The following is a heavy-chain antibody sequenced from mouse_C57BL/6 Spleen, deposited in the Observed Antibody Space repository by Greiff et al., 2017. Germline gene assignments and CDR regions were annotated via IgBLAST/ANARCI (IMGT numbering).Heavy chain of an antibody. CDR3: ASLDSSGYRYYAMDY. J-gene: IGHJ4*01. D-gene: IGHD3-2*02. CDR1: GFTFSSYG. Sequence: EVKLQESGGDLVKPGGSLKLSCAASGFTFSSYGMSWVRQTPDKRLEWVATISSGGSYTYYPDSVKGRFTISRDNAKNTLYLQMSSLKSEDTAMYYCASLDSSGYRYYAMDYWGQGTSVTVSS. V-gene: IGHV5-6*01. CDR2: ISSGGSYT.